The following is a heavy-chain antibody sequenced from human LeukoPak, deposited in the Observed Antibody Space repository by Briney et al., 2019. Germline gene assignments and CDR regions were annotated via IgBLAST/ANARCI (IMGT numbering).Heavy chain of an antibody. J-gene: IGHJ4*02. D-gene: IGHD3-10*01. Sequence: GESLKISCKGSGYGFTSYWIDWVRQMPGKGLEWMGRIDPSDSYTNYSPSFQGHVTISADNSISTAYLQWSGLKASDTAMFYCARRATSVRGIPLFDYWGQGTLVTVSS. CDR3: ARRATSVRGIPLFDY. CDR1: GYGFTSYW. V-gene: IGHV5-10-1*01. CDR2: IDPSDSYT.